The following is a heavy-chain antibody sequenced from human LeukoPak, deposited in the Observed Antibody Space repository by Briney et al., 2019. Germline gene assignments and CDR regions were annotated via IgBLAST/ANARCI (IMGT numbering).Heavy chain of an antibody. CDR3: ARGAGPPYYYMDV. CDR1: GGSISSSNW. V-gene: IGHV4-4*02. D-gene: IGHD6-13*01. J-gene: IGHJ6*03. Sequence: SETLSLTCAVSGGSISSSNWWSWVRQPPGKGLEWIGEIYHSGSTNYNPSLKSRVTISVDTSKNQFSLKLSSVTAADTAVYYCARGAGPPYYYMDVWGKGTTVTVSS. CDR2: IYHSGST.